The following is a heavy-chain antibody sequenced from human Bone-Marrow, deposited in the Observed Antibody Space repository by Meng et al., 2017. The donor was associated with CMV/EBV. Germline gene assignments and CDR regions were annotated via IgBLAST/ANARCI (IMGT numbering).Heavy chain of an antibody. V-gene: IGHV3-11*01. J-gene: IGHJ4*02. Sequence: GESLKISCAASGFRFGDNAMAWIRQAPGKGLEWVSYIGGSATTMYYSDSVKGRFVISRDNAKNSLYLQMNSLRDEDMAVYYCARLERTVAAFDYWGQGTLVTVSS. CDR2: IGGSATTM. CDR3: ARLERTVAAFDY. CDR1: GFRFGDNA. D-gene: IGHD6-13*01.